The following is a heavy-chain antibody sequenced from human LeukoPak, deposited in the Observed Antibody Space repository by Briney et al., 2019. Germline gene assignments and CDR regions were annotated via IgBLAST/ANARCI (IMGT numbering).Heavy chain of an antibody. CDR3: AKGPLVTMVRGVSSQKGD. J-gene: IGHJ4*02. CDR1: GFTFDDYA. D-gene: IGHD3-10*01. V-gene: IGHV3-9*01. Sequence: GGSLRLSCAASGFTFDDYAMHWVRQAPGKGLEWVSGISWNSGSIGYADSVKGRFTISRDNAKNSLYLQMNSLRAEDTALYYCAKGPLVTMVRGVSSQKGDWGQGTLVTVSS. CDR2: ISWNSGSI.